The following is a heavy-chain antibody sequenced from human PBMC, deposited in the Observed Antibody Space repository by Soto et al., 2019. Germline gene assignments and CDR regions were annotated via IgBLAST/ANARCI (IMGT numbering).Heavy chain of an antibody. CDR1: DVSIGSDY. J-gene: IGHJ5*02. Sequence: QVQLQESGPGLVKPSETLSLTCTVSDVSIGSDYWSWIRQPPGKGLEWLGNIDYIGNTNYNPSLKSRVTMSIETPKTRFSLKLASVTTADKAVYYCARRFDNDVTGNLFDPWGQGPLVTVSS. CDR3: ARRFDNDVTGNLFDP. CDR2: IDYIGNT. D-gene: IGHD1-1*01. V-gene: IGHV4-59*01.